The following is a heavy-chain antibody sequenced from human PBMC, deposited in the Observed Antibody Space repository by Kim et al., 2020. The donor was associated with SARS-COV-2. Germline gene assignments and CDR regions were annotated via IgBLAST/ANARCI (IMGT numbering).Heavy chain of an antibody. Sequence: SVKVSCKASGGTFSSYAISWVRQAPGQGLEWMGRIIPILGIANYAQKFQGRVTITADKSTSTAYMELSSLRSEDTAVYYCARDPHIVVVTAIPYYFDYWGQGTLVTVSS. CDR2: IIPILGIA. CDR3: ARDPHIVVVTAIPYYFDY. CDR1: GGTFSSYA. J-gene: IGHJ4*02. D-gene: IGHD2-21*02. V-gene: IGHV1-69*04.